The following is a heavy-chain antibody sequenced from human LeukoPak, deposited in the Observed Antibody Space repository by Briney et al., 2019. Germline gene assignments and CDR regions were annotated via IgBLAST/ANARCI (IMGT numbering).Heavy chain of an antibody. CDR2: INHSGST. CDR3: ASELGGSGSYSFGY. Sequence: PSETLSLTCAVYGGSFSGYYWSWIRQPPGKGLEWIGEINHSGSTNYNPSLKSRVTISVDTSKNQFSLKLSSVTAADTAVYYCASELGGSGSYSFGYWGQGTLVTVSS. V-gene: IGHV4-34*01. J-gene: IGHJ4*02. D-gene: IGHD3-10*01. CDR1: GGSFSGYY.